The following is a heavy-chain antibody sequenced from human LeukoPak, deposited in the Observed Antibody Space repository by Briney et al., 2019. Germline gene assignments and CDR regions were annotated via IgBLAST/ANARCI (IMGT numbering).Heavy chain of an antibody. CDR1: GFTFSSYG. Sequence: GGSLRLSCAASGFTFSSYGMHWVRQAPCKGLEWVAFIRYDGSNKYYADSVKGRFTISRDNSKNTLYLQMNSLRAEDTAVYYCAKSLAAAGMGVTVPDYWGQGTLVTVSS. D-gene: IGHD6-13*01. CDR3: AKSLAAAGMGVTVPDY. J-gene: IGHJ4*02. CDR2: IRYDGSNK. V-gene: IGHV3-30*02.